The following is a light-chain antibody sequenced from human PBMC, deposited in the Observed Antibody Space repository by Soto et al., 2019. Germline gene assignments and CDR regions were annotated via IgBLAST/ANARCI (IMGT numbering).Light chain of an antibody. CDR1: QSVSSN. CDR2: GAS. Sequence: EIVMTQSPATLSVSPGERATLSCRASQSVSSNFAWYQQKPGQAPRFLIYGASTRATGIPARFSGSGSGTEFTLTISNLQSEDFAVYYCQQYNNWPPYTFGQGTKLEIK. CDR3: QQYNNWPPYT. V-gene: IGKV3-15*01. J-gene: IGKJ2*01.